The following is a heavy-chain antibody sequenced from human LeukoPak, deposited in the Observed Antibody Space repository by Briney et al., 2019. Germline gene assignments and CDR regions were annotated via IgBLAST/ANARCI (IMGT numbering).Heavy chain of an antibody. CDR1: GGSISSYY. Sequence: SETLSLTCTVSGGSISSYYWSWIRQPLGKGLEWIAFIYYSGSTHYNPSLKSRVTISVDTSKNQFSLKLSSVTAADTAVYYCARGKYYDSSGYCNFDYWGPGTLVTVSS. CDR3: ARGKYYDSSGYCNFDY. D-gene: IGHD3-22*01. CDR2: IYYSGST. V-gene: IGHV4-59*12. J-gene: IGHJ4*02.